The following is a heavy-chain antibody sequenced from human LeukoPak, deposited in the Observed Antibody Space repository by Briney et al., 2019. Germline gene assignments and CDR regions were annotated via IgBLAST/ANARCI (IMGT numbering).Heavy chain of an antibody. CDR1: GGSISSYY. D-gene: IGHD3-22*01. J-gene: IGHJ3*02. CDR2: IYYSGST. V-gene: IGHV4-59*12. Sequence: SETLSLTCTVSGGSISSYYWSWIRQPPGKGLEWIGYIYYSGSTNYNPSLKSRVTISVDTSKNQFSLRLSSVTAADTAVYYCARFYYDSSGYLRAFDIWGQGTMVTVSS. CDR3: ARFYYDSSGYLRAFDI.